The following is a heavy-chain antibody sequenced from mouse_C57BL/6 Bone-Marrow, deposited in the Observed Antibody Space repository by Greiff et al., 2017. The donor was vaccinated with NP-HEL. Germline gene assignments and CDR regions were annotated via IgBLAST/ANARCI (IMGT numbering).Heavy chain of an antibody. CDR3: TTGLYYGSSYCFDY. D-gene: IGHD1-1*01. Sequence: VQLQQSGAELVRPGASVKLSCTASGFNIKDDYMHWVKQRPEQGLEWIGWIDPENGDTEYASKFQGKATITADTSSNTAYLQLSSLTSEDTAVYYCTTGLYYGSSYCFDYWGQGTTLTVSS. J-gene: IGHJ2*01. CDR2: IDPENGDT. V-gene: IGHV14-4*01. CDR1: GFNIKDDY.